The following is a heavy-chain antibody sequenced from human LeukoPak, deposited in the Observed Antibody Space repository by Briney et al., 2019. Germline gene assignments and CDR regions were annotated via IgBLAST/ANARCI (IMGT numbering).Heavy chain of an antibody. Sequence: GGFLRLSCAASGFTFNNYAMSWVRQAPGKGLEWVSAISGSGGSTYYADSVKGRFTISRDISKNTLYLQMNSLRAEDTAVYYCAKAPILTYYDSWSGYRFDYWGQGTLVTVSS. D-gene: IGHD3-3*01. CDR1: GFTFNNYA. CDR3: AKAPILTYYDSWSGYRFDY. J-gene: IGHJ4*02. CDR2: ISGSGGST. V-gene: IGHV3-23*01.